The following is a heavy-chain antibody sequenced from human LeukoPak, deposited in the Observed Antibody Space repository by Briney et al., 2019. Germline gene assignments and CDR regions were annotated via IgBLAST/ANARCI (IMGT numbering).Heavy chain of an antibody. J-gene: IGHJ4*02. CDR2: ISGSGGET. D-gene: IGHD2-8*01. CDR1: VFTFSIYA. CDR3: AKDRSCTNNICHGDFDY. Sequence: TGGSLRLSCAASVFTFSIYAMSWVREAPGKGLEWVSGISGSGGETYYADSVKGRFTISRDNSKNTLYLQMNSLRAEDTAVYYCAKDRSCTNNICHGDFDYWGKGTLVTVSS. V-gene: IGHV3-23*01.